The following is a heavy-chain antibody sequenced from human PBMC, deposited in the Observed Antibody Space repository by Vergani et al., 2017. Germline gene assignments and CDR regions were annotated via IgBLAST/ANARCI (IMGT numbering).Heavy chain of an antibody. CDR1: GGFISSSSYY. Sequence: QLQLQESGAGLVKPSETLSLTCTVSGGFISSSSYYWGWLRQPPGNGLEWIGNFYYSGITYYNPSLESRVTISVDTSKNQFSLKLLSVTAADTAVYYCAGLVQFDFVVPAAIFFDYWDQGTLVSVSS. D-gene: IGHD2-2*01. CDR2: FYYSGIT. V-gene: IGHV4-39*01. CDR3: AGLVQFDFVVPAAIFFDY. J-gene: IGHJ4*02.